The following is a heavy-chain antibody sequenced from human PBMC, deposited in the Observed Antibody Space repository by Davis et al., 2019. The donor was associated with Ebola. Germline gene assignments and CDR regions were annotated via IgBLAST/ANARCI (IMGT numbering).Heavy chain of an antibody. Sequence: GGSLRLSCAASGFTFSGSAMHWVRQASGKGLEWVGRIRSKANSYATAYAASVKGRFTISRDDSKSTAYLQMNSLKTEDTAVYYCTARGYSGSYYIDYWGQGTLVTVSS. CDR2: IRSKANSYAT. CDR3: TARGYSGSYYIDY. J-gene: IGHJ4*02. D-gene: IGHD1-26*01. V-gene: IGHV3-73*01. CDR1: GFTFSGSA.